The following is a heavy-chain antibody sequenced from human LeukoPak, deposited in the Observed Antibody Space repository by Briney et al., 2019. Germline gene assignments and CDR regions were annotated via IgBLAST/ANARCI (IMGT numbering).Heavy chain of an antibody. V-gene: IGHV4-39*01. CDR2: IYDSGST. J-gene: IGHJ4*02. CDR3: ARGLRFLEWTDY. D-gene: IGHD3-3*01. Sequence: SETLSLTCTVSGGSIRSSYYYWGWIRQPPGKGLEWIGSIYDSGSTYYNPSLKSRVTISVDTSKNQFSLKLNSATAADTAVYYCARGLRFLEWTDYWGQGTLVTVSS. CDR1: GGSIRSSYYY.